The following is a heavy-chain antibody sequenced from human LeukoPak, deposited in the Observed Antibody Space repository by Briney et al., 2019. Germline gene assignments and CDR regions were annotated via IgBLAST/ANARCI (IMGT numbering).Heavy chain of an antibody. D-gene: IGHD3-10*01. Sequence: ASVKVSCKASGYTFTSYGISWVRQAPGQGLEWMGWISAYNGNTNYAQKLQGRVTMTTDTSTSTAYMELRSLRSDDTAVYYCARAIMVRGVIRSSFDYWGQGTLVTVSS. J-gene: IGHJ4*02. CDR2: ISAYNGNT. V-gene: IGHV1-18*01. CDR3: ARAIMVRGVIRSSFDY. CDR1: GYTFTSYG.